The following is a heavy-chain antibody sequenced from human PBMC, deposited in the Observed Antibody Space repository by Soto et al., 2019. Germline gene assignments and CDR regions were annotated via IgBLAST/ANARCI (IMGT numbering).Heavy chain of an antibody. D-gene: IGHD3-10*01. CDR1: GFTFSSYG. J-gene: IGHJ6*02. CDR3: AKDVRFGYYYYGMDV. CDR2: ISYDGSNK. V-gene: IGHV3-30*18. Sequence: GGSLRLSCAASGFTFSSYGMHWVRQAPGKGLEWVAVISYDGSNKYYADSVKGRFTISRDNSKNTLYLQMNSLRAEDTAVDYCAKDVRFGYYYYGMDVWGQGTTVTVSS.